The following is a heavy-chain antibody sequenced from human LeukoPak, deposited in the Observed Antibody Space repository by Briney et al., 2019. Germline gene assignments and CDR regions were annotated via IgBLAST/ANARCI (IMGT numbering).Heavy chain of an antibody. J-gene: IGHJ5*02. D-gene: IGHD5-18*01. CDR2: XXXXXNT. CDR3: AGSPRRVGYLRNT. Sequence: SETLSLTCXVSGGSITSYXWXXXRQPPXKGXXXXGYXXXXXNTXYNXXLKSRVXXSVXTSKNQFSLNLTSVTAADPAVYFCAGSPRRVGYLRNTWGQGTLVTVSS. V-gene: IGHV4-59*08. CDR1: GGSITSYX.